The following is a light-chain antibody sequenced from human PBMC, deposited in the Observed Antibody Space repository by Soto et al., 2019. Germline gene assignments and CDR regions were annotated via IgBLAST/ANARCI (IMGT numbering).Light chain of an antibody. CDR1: SSDVGTYNY. Sequence: QSVLTQPASVSGSPGQSITISCTGTSSDVGTYNYVSWNQQHPGKAPKLMIYEVSNRPSGVSNRFSGSKSGNTASLTISGLQAEDEADYYCSSYTSSSTYVFGNGTKVTVL. CDR3: SSYTSSSTYV. CDR2: EVS. V-gene: IGLV2-14*01. J-gene: IGLJ1*01.